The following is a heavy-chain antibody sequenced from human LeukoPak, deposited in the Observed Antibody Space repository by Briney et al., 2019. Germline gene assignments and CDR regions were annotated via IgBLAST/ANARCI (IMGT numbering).Heavy chain of an antibody. V-gene: IGHV4-34*01. CDR2: INHSGST. CDR1: GGSFSGYY. J-gene: IGHJ4*02. CDR3: ARGGGNLGYFDY. Sequence: SETLSLTCAVYGGSFSGYYWSWIRQPPGRGLEWIGEINHSGSTNYNPSLKSRVTISVDTSKNQFSLKLSSVTAADTAVYYCARGGGNLGYFDYWGQGTLVTVSS. D-gene: IGHD1-14*01.